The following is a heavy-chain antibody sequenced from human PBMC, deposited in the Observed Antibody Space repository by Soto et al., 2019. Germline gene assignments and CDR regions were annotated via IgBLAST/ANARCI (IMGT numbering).Heavy chain of an antibody. Sequence: QVQLVQSGAEVKKPGSSVKVSCKASGGTFSSYTISWVRQAPGQGLEWMGRIIPILGIANYAQKVQGRVTITADKSTSTAYMELSSLRSEDTAVYYCARASIAAGFSDYWGQGTLVTVSS. CDR3: ARASIAAGFSDY. J-gene: IGHJ4*02. V-gene: IGHV1-69*02. CDR2: IIPILGIA. D-gene: IGHD6-6*01. CDR1: GGTFSSYT.